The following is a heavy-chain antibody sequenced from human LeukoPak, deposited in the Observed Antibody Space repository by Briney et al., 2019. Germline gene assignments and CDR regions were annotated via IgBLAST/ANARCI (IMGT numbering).Heavy chain of an antibody. Sequence: GGTLRLSCAASGFTFGSYGMSWVRQAPGKGLEWVSFITPNADRTSYADSVEGRFTISRDNPRNTLYMQMNSLRDEDTAVYYCAIMHGYYDGSGYWVQWGQGTLVTVSS. V-gene: IGHV3-23*01. CDR1: GFTFGSYG. J-gene: IGHJ1*01. D-gene: IGHD3-22*01. CDR3: AIMHGYYDGSGYWVQ. CDR2: ITPNADRT.